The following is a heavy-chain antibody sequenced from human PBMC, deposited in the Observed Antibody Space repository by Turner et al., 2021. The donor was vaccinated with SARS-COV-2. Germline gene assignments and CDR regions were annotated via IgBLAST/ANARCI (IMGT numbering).Heavy chain of an antibody. CDR2: IRAYNGNT. J-gene: IGHJ4*02. V-gene: IGHV1-18*01. CDR3: ARDRLEAGTDYFDY. Sequence: QVQLVQSGAEVKKPGASVKVSCKASGYTFTSYGISWVRQAPGQGREWMGWIRAYNGNTNYAHKLQGRVTITRDTSTSTAYMELRSLRSDDTAVYYCARDRLEAGTDYFDYWGQGTLVTVSS. CDR1: GYTFTSYG. D-gene: IGHD6-19*01.